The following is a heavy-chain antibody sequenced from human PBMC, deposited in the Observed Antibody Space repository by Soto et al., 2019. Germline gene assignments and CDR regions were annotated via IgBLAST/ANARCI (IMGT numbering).Heavy chain of an antibody. D-gene: IGHD2-21*02. J-gene: IGHJ6*02. CDR2: IYWDDDK. CDR1: GLSLSTTGVG. V-gene: IGHV2-5*02. CDR3: VQSRCGGDCLQSYSSHSYYGLDV. Sequence: QITLKESGPTLVKPTQTLTLTCTFSGLSLSTTGVGVGWIRQPPGKALEWLALIYWDDDKRYSPSLKRRLTITKATSNNQVVLTMTNMDPVDTATYYCVQSRCGGDCLQSYSSHSYYGLDVWGQGTTVTVSS.